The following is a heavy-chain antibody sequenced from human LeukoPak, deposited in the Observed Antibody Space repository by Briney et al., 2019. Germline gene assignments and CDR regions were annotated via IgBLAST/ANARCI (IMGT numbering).Heavy chain of an antibody. J-gene: IGHJ4*02. CDR3: ARGIHRQSGKNYDFWSGSKGEWGPIDY. Sequence: PGGSLRLSCAASGFTFSSYAMHWVRQAPGKGLEYVSAISSNGGSTYYANSVRGRFTISRDNSKNTLYLQMGSLRAEDLAVYYCARGIHRQSGKNYDFWSGSKGEWGPIDYWGQGTLVTVSS. D-gene: IGHD3-3*01. V-gene: IGHV3-64*01. CDR1: GFTFSSYA. CDR2: ISSNGGST.